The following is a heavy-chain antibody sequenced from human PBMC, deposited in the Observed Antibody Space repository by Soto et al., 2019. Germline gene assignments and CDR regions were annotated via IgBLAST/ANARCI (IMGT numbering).Heavy chain of an antibody. CDR2: VWYDGSSK. D-gene: IGHD4-4*01. V-gene: IGHV3-33*01. CDR1: GFTFSNFG. J-gene: IGHJ6*02. CDR3: AREIDSNYDEKDV. Sequence: PGGSLRLSCEASGFTFSNFGMNWVRQAPGKGLEWVARVWYDGSSKYYVDSVKGRFTISRDNSKETVYLQMSSLRAEDTGVYYCAREIDSNYDEKDVWGQGTTVTVSS.